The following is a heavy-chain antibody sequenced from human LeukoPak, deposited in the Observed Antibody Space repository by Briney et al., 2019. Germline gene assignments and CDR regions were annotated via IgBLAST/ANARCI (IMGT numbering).Heavy chain of an antibody. CDR2: IIPIFGTA. CDR3: ARDNGEGDGYNSFFSGYYGMDV. D-gene: IGHD5-24*01. Sequence: SVKVSCKASGGTFSSYAISWVRRAPGQGLEWMGGIIPIFGTANYAQKFQGRVTITADKSTSTAYMELSSLRSEDTAVYYCARDNGEGDGYNSFFSGYYGMDVWGQGTTVTVSS. J-gene: IGHJ6*02. CDR1: GGTFSSYA. V-gene: IGHV1-69*06.